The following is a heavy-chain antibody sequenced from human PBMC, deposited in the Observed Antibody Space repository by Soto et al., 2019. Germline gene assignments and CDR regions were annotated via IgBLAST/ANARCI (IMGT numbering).Heavy chain of an antibody. CDR1: GFTFSSYG. Sequence: PGGSLRLSCAASGFTFSSYGMHWVRQAPGKGLEWVAVISYDGSNKYYADSVKGRFTISRDNSKNTLYLQMNSLRAEDTAVYYCAKVPYYDSSGYYLWGQGTLVTVSS. CDR2: ISYDGSNK. V-gene: IGHV3-30*18. D-gene: IGHD3-22*01. J-gene: IGHJ4*02. CDR3: AKVPYYDSSGYYL.